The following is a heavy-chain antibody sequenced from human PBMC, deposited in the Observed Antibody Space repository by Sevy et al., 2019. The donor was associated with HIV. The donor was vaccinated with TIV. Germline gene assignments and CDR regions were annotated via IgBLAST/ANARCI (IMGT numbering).Heavy chain of an antibody. J-gene: IGHJ4*02. CDR2: INEDGSTK. Sequence: GGSLRLSCAASGFNIRVYWMLWVRQAPGKGLEWVANINEDGSTKYYLESVKGRFTISRDNAENSVFLQMNSLRVEDTAVYYCVRALFKADSLWGQGTLVTVFS. CDR1: GFNIRVYW. D-gene: IGHD2-21*01. CDR3: VRALFKADSL. V-gene: IGHV3-7*01.